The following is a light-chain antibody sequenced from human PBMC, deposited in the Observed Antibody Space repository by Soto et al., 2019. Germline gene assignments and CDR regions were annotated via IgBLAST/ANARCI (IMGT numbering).Light chain of an antibody. CDR3: QQYVNSRT. J-gene: IGKJ1*01. Sequence: IGLTQSPATLSASPGERATLSCRASQNVGVRLAWYQHKPGQAPRLLIYEASNRAAGIPGRFSGSGSETDFTLTISRLEPEDFAVYYCQQYVNSRTFGQGTMVDI. CDR2: EAS. V-gene: IGKV3-20*01. CDR1: QNVGVR.